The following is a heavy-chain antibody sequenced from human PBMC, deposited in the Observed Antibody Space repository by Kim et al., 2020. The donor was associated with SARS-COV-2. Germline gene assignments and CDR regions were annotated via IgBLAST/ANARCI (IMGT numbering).Heavy chain of an antibody. CDR2: I. D-gene: IGHD4-4*01. CDR3: ARGPNYSPFDY. V-gene: IGHV3-48*03. Sequence: IYNGASVRGRFTITRDNDKKSLFLPMNSLRAEDTAVYYCARGPNYSPFDYWGQGTLVTVSS. J-gene: IGHJ4*02.